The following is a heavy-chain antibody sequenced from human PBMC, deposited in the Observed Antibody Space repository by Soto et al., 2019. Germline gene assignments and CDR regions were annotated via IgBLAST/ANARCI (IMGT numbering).Heavy chain of an antibody. D-gene: IGHD6-19*01. CDR2: ISGSGGST. CDR1: GFTFSSYA. V-gene: IGHV3-23*01. J-gene: IGHJ5*02. Sequence: EVQLLESGGGLVQPGGSLRLSCAASGFTFSSYAMSWVRQAPGKGLEWVSAISGSGGSTYYADSVKGRFTISRDNSKNTLYLQMNSLRAEDTAVYYCAKDPAWLVEYGSNWFDPWGQGTLVTVSS. CDR3: AKDPAWLVEYGSNWFDP.